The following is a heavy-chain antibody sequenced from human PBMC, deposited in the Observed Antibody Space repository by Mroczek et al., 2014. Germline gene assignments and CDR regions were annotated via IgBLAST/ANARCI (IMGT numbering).Heavy chain of an antibody. Sequence: VQLQESGAEVKKPGASVKVSCKASGYTFTGYYMHWVRQAPGQGLEWMGWINPNSGGTNYAQKFQGRVTMTRDTSISTAYMELSRLRSDDTAVYYCARDAGIAARPKKGYYYYYMDVWGKGTTVTVSS. D-gene: IGHD6-6*01. J-gene: IGHJ6*03. CDR2: INPNSGGT. CDR1: GYTFTGYY. V-gene: IGHV1-2*02. CDR3: ARDAGIAARPKKGYYYYYMDV.